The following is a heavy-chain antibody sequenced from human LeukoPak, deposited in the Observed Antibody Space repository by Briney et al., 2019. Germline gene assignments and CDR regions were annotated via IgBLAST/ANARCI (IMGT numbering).Heavy chain of an antibody. CDR2: LSDSGSRT. D-gene: IGHD3-22*01. J-gene: IGHJ3*02. CDR1: GFTFRKSG. CDR3: AKAAGHDSRDDSFDI. Sequence: GGSLRLSCAASGFTFRKSGMNWVRQAPGRGLEWVSGLSDSGSRTYYADSVKGRFTISRDNSRNTVFLQMNSLRVEDTALYYCAKAAGHDSRDDSFDIWGQGTMVTVSP. V-gene: IGHV3-23*01.